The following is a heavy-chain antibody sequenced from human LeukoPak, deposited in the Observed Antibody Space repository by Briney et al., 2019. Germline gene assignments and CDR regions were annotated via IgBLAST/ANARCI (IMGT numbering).Heavy chain of an antibody. Sequence: SETLSLTCTVSGGSISSSSYYWGWIRQPPGKGLEWIGSIYYSGSTYYNPSLKSRVTISVDTSKNQFSLKLSSVTAADPAVYYCASHVVGGGYYDSSGYYRPPYYYYYMDVWGKGTTVTVSS. CDR2: IYYSGST. CDR3: ASHVVGGGYYDSSGYYRPPYYYYYMDV. D-gene: IGHD3-22*01. V-gene: IGHV4-39*01. CDR1: GGSISSSSYY. J-gene: IGHJ6*03.